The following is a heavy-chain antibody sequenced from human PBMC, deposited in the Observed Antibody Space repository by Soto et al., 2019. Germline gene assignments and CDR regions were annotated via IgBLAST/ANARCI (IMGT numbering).Heavy chain of an antibody. V-gene: IGHV1-46*01. CDR2: INPSAGSS. J-gene: IGHJ4*02. CDR1: GYTFINYY. CDR3: ARVRGYTDNYYLDW. D-gene: IGHD4-4*01. Sequence: ASVNVSFKASGYTFINYYMYWVRQAPGQGLELMGIINPSAGSSSYAQRFQGRVTMTWDTSTTTVYMELRSLRSEDTAVYYCARVRGYTDNYYLDWWGQGTLVTVS.